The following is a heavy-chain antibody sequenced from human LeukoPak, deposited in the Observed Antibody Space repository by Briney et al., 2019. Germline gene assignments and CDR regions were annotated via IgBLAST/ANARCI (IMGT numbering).Heavy chain of an antibody. D-gene: IGHD1-26*01. Sequence: ETLSLTCAVYGGSFSGYYWSWVRLAPGKGLEWVSAISGSGDTTYYADSVKGRFTISRDNSKDTLYLQMKSLRAEDTALYYCAKDGGGGRPRYFQHWGQGTLVTVSS. CDR3: AKDGGGGRPRYFQH. V-gene: IGHV3-23*01. J-gene: IGHJ1*01. CDR2: ISGSGDTT. CDR1: GGSFSGYY.